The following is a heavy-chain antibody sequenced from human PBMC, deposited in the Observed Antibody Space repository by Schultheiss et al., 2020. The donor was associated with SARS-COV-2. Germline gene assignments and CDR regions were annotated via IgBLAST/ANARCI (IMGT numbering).Heavy chain of an antibody. J-gene: IGHJ6*02. CDR1: GFTVSSNY. CDR3: AKVVVAATRAYYYGMDV. D-gene: IGHD2-15*01. CDR2: ISSSSSTI. V-gene: IGHV3-48*01. Sequence: GESLKISCAASGFTVSSNYMSWVRQAPGKGLEWVSYISSSSSTIYYADSVKGRFTISRDNSRNTLYLQMNSLRAEDTALYYCAKVVVAATRAYYYGMDVWGQGTTVTVSS.